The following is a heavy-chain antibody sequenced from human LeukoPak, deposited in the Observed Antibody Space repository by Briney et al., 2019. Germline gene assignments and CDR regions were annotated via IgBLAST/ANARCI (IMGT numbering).Heavy chain of an antibody. CDR1: GYSISSGYY. J-gene: IGHJ4*02. CDR2: IYYSGST. D-gene: IGHD1-26*01. V-gene: IGHV4-38-2*02. Sequence: SETLPLTCTVSGYSISSGYYWGWIRQPPGKGLAWIGSIYYSGSTYYNPSLKSRVTISVDTSKNQFSLKLSSVTAADTAVYYCASLRERSYYARGFDYWGQGTLVTVSS. CDR3: ASLRERSYYARGFDY.